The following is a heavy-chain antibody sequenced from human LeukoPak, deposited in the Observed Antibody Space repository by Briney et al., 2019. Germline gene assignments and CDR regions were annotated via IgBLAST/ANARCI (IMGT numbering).Heavy chain of an antibody. D-gene: IGHD3-10*01. CDR3: ARQLTSAYYYGSGSFDY. CDR2: IYYSGST. V-gene: IGHV4-59*08. J-gene: IGHJ4*02. Sequence: SETLSLTCTVSGGSISSYYWSWIRQPPGKGLEWIGHIYYSGSTNYNPSLKSRVTISVDTSKNQFSLKLSSVTAADTAVYYCARQLTSAYYYGSGSFDYWGQGTLVTVSS. CDR1: GGSISSYY.